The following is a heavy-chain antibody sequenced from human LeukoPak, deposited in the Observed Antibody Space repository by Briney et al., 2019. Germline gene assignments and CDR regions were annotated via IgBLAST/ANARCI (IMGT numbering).Heavy chain of an antibody. V-gene: IGHV3-9*01. CDR1: GFTFYDYA. J-gene: IGHJ4*02. CDR3: AKADSSGSYFDY. D-gene: IGHD3-22*01. CDR2: ISWNSGSI. Sequence: GGSLRLSCAASGFTFYDYAMHWVRQAPGKGLEWVSGISWNSGSIGYADSVKGRFTISRDNAKNSLYLQMNSLRAEDTALYYCAKADSSGSYFDYGAREPWSASPQ.